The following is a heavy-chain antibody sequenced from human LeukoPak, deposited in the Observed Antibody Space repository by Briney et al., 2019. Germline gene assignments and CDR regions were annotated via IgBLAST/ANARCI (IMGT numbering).Heavy chain of an antibody. CDR2: ISNDGANK. V-gene: IGHV3-30*02. Sequence: PGGSLRLSCAASGFPFSSYGMHWVRQAPGKGLEWVSYISNDGANKYYADSVKGRFTISRDNSKNTLYLQMSSLRVEDTAVYYCVKGRTVTTLDWFDPWGQGTLVTVSS. D-gene: IGHD4-17*01. CDR3: VKGRTVTTLDWFDP. J-gene: IGHJ5*02. CDR1: GFPFSSYG.